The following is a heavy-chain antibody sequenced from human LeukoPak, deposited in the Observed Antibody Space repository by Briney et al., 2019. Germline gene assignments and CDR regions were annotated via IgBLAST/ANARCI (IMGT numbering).Heavy chain of an antibody. CDR1: GFTFSSYG. CDR3: AKDRQYDILDY. CDR2: ISYDGSNK. D-gene: IGHD3-9*01. Sequence: GGSLRLSCAASGFTFSSYGMHWVRQAPGKGLEWVAVISYDGSNKYYADSVKGRFTISRDNSKNTLYLQMNSLRAEDTAVYYCAKDRQYDILDYWGQGTLVTVSS. J-gene: IGHJ4*02. V-gene: IGHV3-30*18.